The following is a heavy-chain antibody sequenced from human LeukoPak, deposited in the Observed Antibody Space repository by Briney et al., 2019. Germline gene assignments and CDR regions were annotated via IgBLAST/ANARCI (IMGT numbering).Heavy chain of an antibody. V-gene: IGHV4-59*01. CDR2: IYYSGST. CDR3: ARDQDWFDP. CDR1: GFTFSSYW. J-gene: IGHJ5*02. Sequence: PGGSLRLSCAASGFTFSSYWMSWIRQPPGKGLEWIGYIYYSGSTNYNPSLKSRVTISVDTSKNQFSLKLSSVTAADTAVYYCARDQDWFDPWGQGTLVTVSS.